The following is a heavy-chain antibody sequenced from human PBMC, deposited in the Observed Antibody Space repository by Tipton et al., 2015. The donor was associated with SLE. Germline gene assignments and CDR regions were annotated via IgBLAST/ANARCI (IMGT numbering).Heavy chain of an antibody. CDR3: ASLLWGGWPFDH. D-gene: IGHD6-19*01. CDR2: ISYSGTT. Sequence: TLSLTCTVSGASISSGGYYWSWIRQHPGKGLEWIGYISYSGTTYYNPSLKSRVTISLDTSKNQFSLKVNSVTAADTAVYYCASLLWGGWPFDHWGQGTLVTVSS. V-gene: IGHV4-31*03. CDR1: GASISSGGYY. J-gene: IGHJ4*02.